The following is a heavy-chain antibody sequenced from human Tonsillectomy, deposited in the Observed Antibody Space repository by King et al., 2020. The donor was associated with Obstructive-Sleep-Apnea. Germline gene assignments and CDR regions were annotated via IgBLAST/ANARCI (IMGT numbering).Heavy chain of an antibody. J-gene: IGHJ4*02. V-gene: IGHV1-2*02. CDR1: GYTFTDYC. CDR3: AIWLSGYFDY. Sequence: QLVQSGAEVKRPGASVKVSCKASGYTFTDYCIHWVRQAPGQGLEWMGWMYPNSGGTNCAQKFQGRVTMTRDTSISTAYMELSSLRSDDTAVYFCAIWLSGYFDYWGQGTLVTVSS. CDR2: MYPNSGGT. D-gene: IGHD5-18*01.